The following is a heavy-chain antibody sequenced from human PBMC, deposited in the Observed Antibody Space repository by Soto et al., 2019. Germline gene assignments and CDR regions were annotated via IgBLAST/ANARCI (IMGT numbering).Heavy chain of an antibody. CDR3: SRAPSYDFWSGSVGFDP. CDR2: TYYRSKWYN. Sequence: SQTLSLTCAISGDSVSSNSAAWNWIRQSPSRGLEWLGRTYYRSKWYNDYAVSVKSRITINPDTSKNQFSLQLDSVTPEDTSFYYCSRAPSYDFWSGSVGFDPWGQGTLVTVSS. V-gene: IGHV6-1*01. CDR1: GDSVSSNSAA. D-gene: IGHD3-3*01. J-gene: IGHJ5*02.